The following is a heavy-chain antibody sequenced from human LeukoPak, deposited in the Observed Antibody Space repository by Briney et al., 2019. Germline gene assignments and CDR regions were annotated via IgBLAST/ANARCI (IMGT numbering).Heavy chain of an antibody. D-gene: IGHD3-22*01. Sequence: SVNVSCKASGYTFTSYDINWVRQATGQGLEWMGWMNPNSGNTGYAQKFQGRVTMTRNTSISTAYMELSGLRSEDTAVYYCARTYYDSSVYANYWGQGTLVTVSS. J-gene: IGHJ4*02. CDR2: MNPNSGNT. V-gene: IGHV1-8*01. CDR1: GYTFTSYD. CDR3: ARTYYDSSVYANY.